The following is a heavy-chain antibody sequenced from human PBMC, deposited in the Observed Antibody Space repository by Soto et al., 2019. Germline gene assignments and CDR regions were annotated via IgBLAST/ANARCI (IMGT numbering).Heavy chain of an antibody. CDR1: GDSVSSNSAA. CDR2: TYYRSKWFD. CDR3: VRARYCPGGSCYYGLDV. V-gene: IGHV6-1*01. D-gene: IGHD2-15*01. J-gene: IGHJ6*02. Sequence: SQTLSLTCVISGDSVSSNSAAWNWLRQSPSRGLEWLGRTYYRSKWFDDYAHSVKGRISIKPETSKNQLSLQLNSVTPDDTAVYYCVRARYCPGGSCYYGLDVWGQGTTVTVSS.